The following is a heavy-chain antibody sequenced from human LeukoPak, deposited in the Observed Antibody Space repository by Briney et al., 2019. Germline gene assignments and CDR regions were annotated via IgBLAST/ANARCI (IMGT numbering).Heavy chain of an antibody. CDR2: IYHSGST. CDR1: GYSISSGYY. J-gene: IGHJ4*02. CDR3: ARLTQPPPYYFDY. Sequence: SETLSLTCTVSGYSISSGYYWGWIRQPPGKGLEWIGSIYHSGSTYYNPSLKSRVTISVDTSKNQFSLKLSSVTAADTAVYYCARLTQPPPYYFDYWGQGTLVTVSS. D-gene: IGHD1-14*01. V-gene: IGHV4-38-2*02.